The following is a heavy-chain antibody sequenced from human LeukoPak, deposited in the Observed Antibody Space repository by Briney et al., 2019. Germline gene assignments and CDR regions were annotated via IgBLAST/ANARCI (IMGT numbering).Heavy chain of an antibody. CDR2: INSDGSST. V-gene: IGHV3-74*01. J-gene: IGHJ6*03. CDR1: GFTFSSYW. CDR3: AKLVESDSSGWYVYYYYYMDV. Sequence: GGSLRLSCAASGFTFSSYWMHWVRQAPGKGLVWVSRINSDGSSTSYADSVKGRFTISRDNAKNTLYLQMNSLRAEDTAVYYCAKLVESDSSGWYVYYYYYMDVWGKGTTVTVSS. D-gene: IGHD6-19*01.